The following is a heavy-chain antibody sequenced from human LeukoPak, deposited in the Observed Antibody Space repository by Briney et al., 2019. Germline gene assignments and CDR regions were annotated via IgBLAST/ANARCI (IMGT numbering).Heavy chain of an antibody. CDR2: IYYTGST. CDR3: ARNGITMVRGPPHRRYFEL. D-gene: IGHD3-10*01. V-gene: IGHV4-59*01. J-gene: IGHJ2*01. Sequence: SETLSLTCTVSGGSISSYSWTWIRQPPGKGLEYIGYIYYTGSTNYNPSLKSRVTISVDTSKNQFSLKLSSVTAADTAVYYCARNGITMVRGPPHRRYFELWGRGTLVTVSS. CDR1: GGSISSYS.